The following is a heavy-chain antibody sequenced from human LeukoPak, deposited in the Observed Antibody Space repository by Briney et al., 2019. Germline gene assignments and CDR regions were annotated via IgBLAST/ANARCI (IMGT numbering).Heavy chain of an antibody. D-gene: IGHD3-10*01. CDR1: GYTFTSYG. CDR2: LNPDGGGK. V-gene: IGHV1-2*02. Sequence: ASVKVSCKASGYTFTSYGISWVRQAPGQGLEWMGWLNPDGGGKNYAQNFQGRVTLTRDTPISTGYMELSRLRSDDTAVYYCARDLDNYSGSGSYDNGAPLFQRWGQGSLVTVS. J-gene: IGHJ1*01. CDR3: ARDLDNYSGSGSYDNGAPLFQR.